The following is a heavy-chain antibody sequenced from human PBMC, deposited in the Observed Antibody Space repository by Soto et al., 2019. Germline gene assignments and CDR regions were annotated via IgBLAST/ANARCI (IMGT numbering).Heavy chain of an antibody. CDR2: ISGSGGST. CDR1: GFTFSSYA. V-gene: IGHV3-23*01. Sequence: EVQLLESGGGLVQPGGSLRLSCAASGFTFSSYAMSWVRQAPGKGLECVSAISGSGGSTYYADSVKGRFTISRDNSKNTLYLQMNSLRAEDTAVYYWAKDLSPYCSGGSCYSAGFDYWGQGTMVTVSS. D-gene: IGHD2-15*01. J-gene: IGHJ4*02. CDR3: AKDLSPYCSGGSCYSAGFDY.